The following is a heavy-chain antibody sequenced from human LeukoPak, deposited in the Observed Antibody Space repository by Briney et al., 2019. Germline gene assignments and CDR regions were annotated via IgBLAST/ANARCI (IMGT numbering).Heavy chain of an antibody. J-gene: IGHJ6*03. CDR2: IYHSGGT. D-gene: IGHD2-8*01. V-gene: IGHV4-39*07. Sequence: SETLSLTCTVSGGSISSSSYYWGWIRQPPGKGVEWIGEIYHSGGTNYNPSLKSRITISVDKSQNQFSLKVNSLTAADTAVYYCATNGYYCMDVWGKGTTVTVSS. CDR3: ATNGYYCMDV. CDR1: GGSISSSSYY.